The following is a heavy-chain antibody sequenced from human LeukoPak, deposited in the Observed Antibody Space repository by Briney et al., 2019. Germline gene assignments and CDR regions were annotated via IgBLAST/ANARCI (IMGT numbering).Heavy chain of an antibody. CDR2: ISSGTGYI. J-gene: IGHJ4*02. V-gene: IGHV3-21*01. Sequence: GGSLRLSCAASGFTFSSYTMNWVPQAPGKGLEWVSSISSGTGYIYYADSVRGRFTISRDNAKNSLYLQMDSLRAEDTAVYYCARAYSSGWFLFDYWGQGTLVTVSS. CDR1: GFTFSSYT. D-gene: IGHD6-19*01. CDR3: ARAYSSGWFLFDY.